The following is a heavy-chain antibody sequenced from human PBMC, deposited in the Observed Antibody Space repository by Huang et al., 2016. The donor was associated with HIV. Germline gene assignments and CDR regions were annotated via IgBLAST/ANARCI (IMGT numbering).Heavy chain of an antibody. CDR1: GYTFSFHD. V-gene: IGHV1-8*01. J-gene: IGHJ5*02. CDR3: ARGPLHRAIMNWGEGFDP. CDR2: ANPRSGNT. Sequence: QEQLVQSGAEVKKPGASVTVSCKASGYTFSFHDVHWVRQVSGQGLEWLGWANPRSGNTGYERKFQGRVTMTTNTSVTTAYMELRSLTSEDTAVYFCARGPLHRAIMNWGEGFDPWGQGTLVIVTS. D-gene: IGHD7-27*01.